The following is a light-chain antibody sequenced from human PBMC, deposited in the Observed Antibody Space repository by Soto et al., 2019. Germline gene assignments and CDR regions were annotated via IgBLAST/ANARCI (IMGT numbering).Light chain of an antibody. V-gene: IGKV3D-20*02. CDR3: QQYTDWPIT. CDR2: DAS. CDR1: QTVRNNY. J-gene: IGKJ5*01. Sequence: EIVLTQSPGTLSLSPGERATLSCRASQTVRNNYLAWYQQKPGQAPRLLIYDASSRATGIPDRFSGSGSGTDFTLTITSLQSDDFAVYFCQQYTDWPITFGQGTRLEIK.